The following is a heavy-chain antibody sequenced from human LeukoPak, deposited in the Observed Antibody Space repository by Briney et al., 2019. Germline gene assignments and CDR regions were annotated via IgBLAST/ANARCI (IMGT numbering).Heavy chain of an antibody. D-gene: IGHD6-13*01. CDR2: IYYSGST. CDR1: GGSISSSSYY. J-gene: IGHJ5*02. CDR3: ARGQGGRIAAVNWFDP. Sequence: SETLSLTCTVSGGSISSSSYYWGWIRQPPGKGLEWIGSIYYSGSTYYNPSLKSRVTISVDTSTNQFSLKLSSVTAADTAVYYCARGQGGRIAAVNWFDPWGQGTLVTVSS. V-gene: IGHV4-39*07.